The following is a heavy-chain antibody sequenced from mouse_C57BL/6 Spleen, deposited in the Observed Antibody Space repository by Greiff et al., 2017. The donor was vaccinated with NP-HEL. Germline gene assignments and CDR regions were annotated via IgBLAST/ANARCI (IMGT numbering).Heavy chain of an antibody. J-gene: IGHJ3*01. Sequence: VKLQESGAELVRPGASVTLSCKASGYTFTDYEMHWVKQTPVHGLEWIGAIDPETGGTAYNQKFKGKAILTADKSSSTAYMELRSLTSEDSAVYYCTRGDWCLFAYWGQGTLVTVSA. CDR3: TRGDWCLFAY. CDR1: GYTFTDYE. D-gene: IGHD1-1*02. V-gene: IGHV1-15*01. CDR2: IDPETGGT.